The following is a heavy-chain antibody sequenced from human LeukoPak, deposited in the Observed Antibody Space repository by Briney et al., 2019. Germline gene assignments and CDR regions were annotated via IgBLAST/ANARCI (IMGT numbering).Heavy chain of an antibody. CDR2: VRSSDSNT. Sequence: GGSLRLSCAASGFTFSDYYMSWIRQAPGKGLEWISYVRSSDSNTYYADSVKGRFTISRDNAKNSLYLQMNSLRAEDTAVYYCAKTLAGTALDYWGQGTPVTVSS. CDR1: GFTFSDYY. J-gene: IGHJ4*02. D-gene: IGHD6-19*01. V-gene: IGHV3-11*01. CDR3: AKTLAGTALDY.